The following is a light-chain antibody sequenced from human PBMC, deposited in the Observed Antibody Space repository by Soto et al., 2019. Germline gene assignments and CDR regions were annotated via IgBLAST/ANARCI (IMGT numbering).Light chain of an antibody. Sequence: DIQMTQSPSTLSASVGDRVTITCRASQSISSWLAWYQQKPGKAPKVLIHDASTLESGVPLRFSGGGSGTEFTLTITSLQPDDFATYYCQEYTTYSRTFGQGTKVEVK. V-gene: IGKV1-5*01. CDR3: QEYTTYSRT. CDR1: QSISSW. CDR2: DAS. J-gene: IGKJ1*01.